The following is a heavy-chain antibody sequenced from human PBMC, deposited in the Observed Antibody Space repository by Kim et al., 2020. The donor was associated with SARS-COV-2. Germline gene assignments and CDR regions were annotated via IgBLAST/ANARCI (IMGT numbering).Heavy chain of an antibody. CDR2: IGSGSSSI. CDR3: ARVGNDYGVYSLVTYYYYMDV. D-gene: IGHD4-17*01. J-gene: IGHJ6*03. CDR1: GLSFRTSD. Sequence: GGSLRLSCTASGLSFRTSDMNWVRQAPGKGLEWVSYIGSGSSSIDYSDSVKGRFTISRDNAKNSVYLQMNDLRDEDTAVYYCARVGNDYGVYSLVTYYYYMDVWGKGTTVIVSS. V-gene: IGHV3-48*02.